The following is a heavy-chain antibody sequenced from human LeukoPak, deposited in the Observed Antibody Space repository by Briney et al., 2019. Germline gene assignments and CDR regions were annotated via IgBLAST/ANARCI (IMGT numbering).Heavy chain of an antibody. J-gene: IGHJ4*02. CDR3: TTRDGYNPEVVDY. CDR1: GFTFSNAW. V-gene: IGHV3-15*01. D-gene: IGHD5-24*01. Sequence: GGSLRLSCAASGFTFSNAWMSWVRQAPGKGLEWVGRIKSKTDGGTTDYAAPVKGRFTIARDDSKNTLYLQMNSLKTEDTAVYYYTTRDGYNPEVVDYWGQGSLVTVSS. CDR2: IKSKTDGGTT.